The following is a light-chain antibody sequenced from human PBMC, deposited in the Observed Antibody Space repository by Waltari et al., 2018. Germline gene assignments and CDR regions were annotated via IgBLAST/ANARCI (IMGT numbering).Light chain of an antibody. Sequence: QSALTQPRSVSGSPGQSVTISCTGPRSDVGGYNYVSWYQQPPGKAPTLLIYDVSKRPSGVPDRFSGSKSGNTASLTISGLQAEDEADYYCCSYAGSYTLVFGGGTKLTVL. CDR1: RSDVGGYNY. CDR3: CSYAGSYTLV. V-gene: IGLV2-11*01. J-gene: IGLJ2*01. CDR2: DVS.